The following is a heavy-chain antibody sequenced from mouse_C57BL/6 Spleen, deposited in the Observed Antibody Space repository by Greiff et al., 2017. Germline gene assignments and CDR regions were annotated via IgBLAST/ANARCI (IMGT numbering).Heavy chain of an antibody. J-gene: IGHJ2*01. V-gene: IGHV1-69*01. CDR3: ARGSNPDY. CDR2: IDPSDSYT. D-gene: IGHD2-5*01. Sequence: VQLQQPGAELVMPGASVKLSCKASGYTFTSYWMHWVKQRPGQGLEWIGEIDPSDSYTNYNQKFKGKSTLTVDKSSSTAYMQLSSLTSEDSAVYYCARGSNPDYWGQGTTLTVSS. CDR1: GYTFTSYW.